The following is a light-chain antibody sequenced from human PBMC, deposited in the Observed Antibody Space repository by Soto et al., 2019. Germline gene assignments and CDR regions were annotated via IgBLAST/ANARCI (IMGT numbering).Light chain of an antibody. CDR2: DAS. CDR1: QSVSSY. V-gene: IGKV3-11*01. J-gene: IGKJ4*01. Sequence: EIVLTQSPATLSLSPGEIAILYGSASQSVSSYLAWYQQKPGQAPRLLIYDASNRATGIPARFSGSGSGTDFTLTISSLEPEDFAVYYCQQRSNWPPLTFGGGTKVDIK. CDR3: QQRSNWPPLT.